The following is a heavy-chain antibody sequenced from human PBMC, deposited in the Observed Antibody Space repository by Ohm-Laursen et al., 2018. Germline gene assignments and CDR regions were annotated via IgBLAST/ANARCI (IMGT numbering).Heavy chain of an antibody. CDR3: ARDRDWAIDY. J-gene: IGHJ4*02. V-gene: IGHV3-48*02. D-gene: IGHD3/OR15-3a*01. CDR2: INAYKNDL. CDR1: GFTFSNYN. Sequence: SLRLSCAASGFTFSNYNMNWVRQAPGKGLEWLSYINAYKNDLFYADSVKGRFTISRDNAENLLYLQMDRLRDDDTAVYYCARDRDWAIDYWGQGTLVTVSS.